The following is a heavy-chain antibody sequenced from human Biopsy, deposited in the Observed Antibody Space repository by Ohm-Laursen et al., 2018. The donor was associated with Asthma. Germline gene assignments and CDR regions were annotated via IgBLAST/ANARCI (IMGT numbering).Heavy chain of an antibody. CDR1: GGSISGFY. D-gene: IGHD3-3*01. Sequence: SDTLSLTWPVSGGSISGFYWSWIRQPPGKGLEWIGYIYYTGTTNYNPSLKSRVSISVDTSKNQFSLKLTSVTAADTAVYYCARDFGGWYYFDNWGQGSLVTVSS. CDR2: IYYTGTT. CDR3: ARDFGGWYYFDN. J-gene: IGHJ4*02. V-gene: IGHV4-59*01.